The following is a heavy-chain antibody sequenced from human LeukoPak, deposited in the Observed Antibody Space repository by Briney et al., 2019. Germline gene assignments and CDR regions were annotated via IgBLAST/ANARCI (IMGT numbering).Heavy chain of an antibody. Sequence: GESLKISCKGSAYNFANYWIGWVRQMPGKGLEWMGIIYPGDSDTRYSPSFQGQVTISADKSITTAYLQWSSLKASDTAMYFCAIQHPQGSYFDYWGQGTLVTVSS. V-gene: IGHV5-51*01. CDR2: IYPGDSDT. J-gene: IGHJ4*02. CDR3: AIQHPQGSYFDY. CDR1: AYNFANYW.